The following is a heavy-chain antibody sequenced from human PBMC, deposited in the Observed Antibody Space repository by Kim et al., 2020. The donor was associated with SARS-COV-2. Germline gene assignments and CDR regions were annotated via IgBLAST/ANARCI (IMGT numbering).Heavy chain of an antibody. CDR3: ARGQEGSGWYFDY. Sequence: SETLSLTCAVYGGSFSGYYWSWIRQPPGKGLEWIGEINHSGSTNYNPSLKSRVTISVDTSKNQFSLKLSSVTAADTAVYYCARGQEGSGWYFDYWGQGTL. D-gene: IGHD6-19*01. CDR1: GGSFSGYY. V-gene: IGHV4-34*01. CDR2: INHSGST. J-gene: IGHJ4*02.